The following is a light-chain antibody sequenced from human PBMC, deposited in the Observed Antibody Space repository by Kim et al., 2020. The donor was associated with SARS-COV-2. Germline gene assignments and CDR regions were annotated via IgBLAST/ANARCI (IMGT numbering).Light chain of an antibody. V-gene: IGLV3-21*04. CDR1: NIRDLG. CDR3: QVWDTGSDHVV. J-gene: IGLJ2*01. Sequence: SYELTQPPSVSVAPGATARITCGGDNIRDLGVHCYHQKPGQAPLLVIYYDTDRPSGIPERFSGSKSGNTATLTISRVEAGDEADYYCQVWDTGSDHVVFGGGTQLTVL. CDR2: YDT.